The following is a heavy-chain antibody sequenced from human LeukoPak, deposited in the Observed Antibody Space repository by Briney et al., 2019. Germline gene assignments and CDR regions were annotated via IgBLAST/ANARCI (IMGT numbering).Heavy chain of an antibody. CDR2: IFYSGDT. CDR3: ARAGGTWSGDAFDI. D-gene: IGHD3-3*01. V-gene: IGHV4-39*07. CDR1: GGSISSIYFY. J-gene: IGHJ3*02. Sequence: PSETLSLTCNVSGGSISSIYFYWAWIRQPPGKGLEWIGNIFYSGDTHYNPSLKSRVTISVDTSKNQFSLKLSSVTAADTAVYYCARAGGTWSGDAFDIWGQGTMVTVSS.